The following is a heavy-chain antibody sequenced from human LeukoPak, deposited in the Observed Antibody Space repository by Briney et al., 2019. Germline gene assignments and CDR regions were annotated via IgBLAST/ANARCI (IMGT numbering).Heavy chain of an antibody. J-gene: IGHJ5*02. CDR3: ARATTGSYDH. D-gene: IGHD1-26*01. CDR1: GFTFRSYW. V-gene: IGHV3-74*01. Sequence: GGSLRLSCAASGFTFRSYWMHWVRQAPGKGLVWVSRINSDGGSTSYADSVKGRFTISRDNAKNTLYLQMNSLRVEDTAVFYCARATTGSYDHWGQGTLVTVSS. CDR2: INSDGGST.